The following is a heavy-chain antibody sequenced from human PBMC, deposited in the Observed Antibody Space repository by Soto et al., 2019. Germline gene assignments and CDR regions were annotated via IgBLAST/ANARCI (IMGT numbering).Heavy chain of an antibody. CDR2: IYYTGTT. V-gene: IGHV4-59*08. D-gene: IGHD3-22*01. J-gene: IGHJ4*02. CDR1: GGSIRDYY. Sequence: QVQLQESGPGLVKPSETLSLTCTVSGGSIRDYYWGWIRQSPGKGLEWIGYIYYTGTTKCNPSLKSRVTISVDSSKNQFSLKLDSVTAADTAVYYCARLGGYYQAFDSWGQGTLVTVSS. CDR3: ARLGGYYQAFDS.